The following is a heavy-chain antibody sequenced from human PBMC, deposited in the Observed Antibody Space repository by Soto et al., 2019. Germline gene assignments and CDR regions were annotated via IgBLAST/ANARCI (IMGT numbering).Heavy chain of an antibody. CDR1: GFTFSSYG. V-gene: IGHV3-30*18. J-gene: IGHJ4*02. D-gene: IGHD2-21*02. CDR2: ISYDGSNK. Sequence: QVQLVESGGGVVQPGRSLRLSCAASGFTFSSYGMHWVRQAPGKGLEWVAVISYDGSNKYYADSVKGRFTISRDNSKNTLYLQMNSLRAEDTAVYYCAKALYGGNSVEAFDYWGQGTLVTVSS. CDR3: AKALYGGNSVEAFDY.